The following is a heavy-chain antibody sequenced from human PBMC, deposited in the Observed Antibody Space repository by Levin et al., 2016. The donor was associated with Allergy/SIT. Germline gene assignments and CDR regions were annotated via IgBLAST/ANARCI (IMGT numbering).Heavy chain of an antibody. V-gene: IGHV3-23*01. CDR3: AKKRCSETSCYWAGYAGMDV. CDR1: GFTFSNYG. J-gene: IGHJ6*02. CDR2: ISNSIA. D-gene: IGHD2-2*01. Sequence: GGSLRLSCAASGFTFSNYGMTWVRQPPGKGLEWVSLISNSIAYYADSVKGRFTISRDNSENTLYLQMNSLRAEDTAVYYCAKKRCSETSCYWAGYAGMDVWGQGTTVTVSS.